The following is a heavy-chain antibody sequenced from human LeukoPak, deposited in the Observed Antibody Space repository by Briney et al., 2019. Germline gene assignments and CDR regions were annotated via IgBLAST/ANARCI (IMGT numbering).Heavy chain of an antibody. J-gene: IGHJ3*02. CDR2: INHSGST. Sequence: SETLSLTCAAYGGSFSGYYWSWIRQPPGKGLEWIGEINHSGSTNYNPSLKSRVTISVDTPKNQFSLKLSSVTAADTAVYYCARGAGYCSSTSCYYDAFDIWGQGTMVTVSS. D-gene: IGHD2-2*01. CDR1: GGSFSGYY. V-gene: IGHV4-34*01. CDR3: ARGAGYCSSTSCYYDAFDI.